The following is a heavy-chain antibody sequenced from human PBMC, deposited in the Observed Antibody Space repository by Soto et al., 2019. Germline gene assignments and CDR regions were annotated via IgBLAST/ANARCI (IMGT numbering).Heavy chain of an antibody. V-gene: IGHV4-59*01. CDR2: IYYSGST. D-gene: IGHD6-6*01. Sequence: SETLSLTCTVSGGSISSYYWSWIRQPPGKGLEWSGYIYYSGSTNYNPSLKSRVTISVDTSKNQFSLNLRSMSPADTAVYYCARVGGLAARTFDYWGPGTLLTASS. CDR1: GGSISSYY. CDR3: ARVGGLAARTFDY. J-gene: IGHJ4*02.